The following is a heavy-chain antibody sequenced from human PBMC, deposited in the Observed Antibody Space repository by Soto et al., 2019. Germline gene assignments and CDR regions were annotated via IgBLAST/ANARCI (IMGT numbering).Heavy chain of an antibody. V-gene: IGHV3-7*01. CDR2: IKNDGSEK. CDR3: ATAHPLN. Sequence: EVQLVESGGGLVQPGGSLRLSCEASGFTFSSFWMSWVRQTPGKGLEWVANIKNDGSEKYYVDSVKRRFTISRNNTQNSVYLQMDYLGSDDTGVYYCATAHPLNLGQGSLVTVSS. CDR1: GFTFSSFW. D-gene: IGHD2-8*01. J-gene: IGHJ4*02.